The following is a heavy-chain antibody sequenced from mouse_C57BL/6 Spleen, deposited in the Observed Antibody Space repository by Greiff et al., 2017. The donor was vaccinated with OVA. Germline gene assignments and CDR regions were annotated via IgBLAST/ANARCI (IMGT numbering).Heavy chain of an antibody. Sequence: DVHLVESGGGLVQPGGSMKLSCVASGFTFSNYWMNWVRQSPEKGLEWVAQIRLKSDNYATHYAESVKGRFTISRDDSKSSVYLQMNNLRAEDTGIYYCTRHYGDFDYWGQGTTLTVSS. CDR2: IRLKSDNYAT. V-gene: IGHV6-3*01. CDR1: GFTFSNYW. D-gene: IGHD1-1*01. CDR3: TRHYGDFDY. J-gene: IGHJ2*01.